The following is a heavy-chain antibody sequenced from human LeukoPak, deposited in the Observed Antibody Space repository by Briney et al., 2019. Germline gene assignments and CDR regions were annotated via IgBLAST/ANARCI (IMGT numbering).Heavy chain of an antibody. Sequence: SETLSLTCTVSGGSISSSPYYWGWIRQPPGKGLEWIGSISYSGNTYYNASLKSRVIISADTSKNQFSLKLRSVTAADTAVYYCARFLTGSLFDYWGQGTLVTVSS. CDR3: ARFLTGSLFDY. CDR1: GGSISSSPYY. CDR2: ISYSGNT. J-gene: IGHJ4*02. D-gene: IGHD1-20*01. V-gene: IGHV4-39*07.